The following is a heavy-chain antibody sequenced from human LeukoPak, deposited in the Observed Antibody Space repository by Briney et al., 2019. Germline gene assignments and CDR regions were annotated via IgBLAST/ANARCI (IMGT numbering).Heavy chain of an antibody. CDR3: ASPGIAAAGTGLMYAFDI. D-gene: IGHD6-13*01. CDR2: IYPGDSDT. V-gene: IGHV5-51*01. J-gene: IGHJ3*02. Sequence: GESLKISCKGSGYSFSSYWIGWVRQMPGKGLEWMGIIYPGDSDTRYSPTFQGQVTISADKSISTAYLQWSSLKASDTAMYYCASPGIAAAGTGLMYAFDIWGPGTMVSVSS. CDR1: GYSFSSYW.